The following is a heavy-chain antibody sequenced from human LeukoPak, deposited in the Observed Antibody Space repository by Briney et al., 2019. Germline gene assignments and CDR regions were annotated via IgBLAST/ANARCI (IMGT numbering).Heavy chain of an antibody. J-gene: IGHJ5*02. V-gene: IGHV1-46*01. CDR2: INPSGGRT. D-gene: IGHD4-17*01. CDR1: GYTFTSYY. Sequence: GASVKVSCKASGYTFTSYYMHWVRQAPGQGLEWMAIINPSGGRTSYAQKFQGRVTMTRDTSTSTIYIELYSLRSDDTAVYHCARGGRDYGDTRFDPWGQGTLVTVSS. CDR3: ARGGRDYGDTRFDP.